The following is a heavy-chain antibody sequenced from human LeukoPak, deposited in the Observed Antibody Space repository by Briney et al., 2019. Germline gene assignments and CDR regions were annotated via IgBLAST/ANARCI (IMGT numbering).Heavy chain of an antibody. CDR3: ARHSLPGTTPFDL. CDR1: GYTFTTYY. CDR2: INPSDGST. J-gene: IGHJ4*02. Sequence: ASVKVSCKASGYTFTTYYMHWVRQAPGQGPEWVGVINPSDGSTSYAQKSQGRVTMTRDTSTSTVYMDLSSLRPDDTAVYSCARHSLPGTTPFDLWGQGTLVTVSS. D-gene: IGHD1-1*01. V-gene: IGHV1-46*01.